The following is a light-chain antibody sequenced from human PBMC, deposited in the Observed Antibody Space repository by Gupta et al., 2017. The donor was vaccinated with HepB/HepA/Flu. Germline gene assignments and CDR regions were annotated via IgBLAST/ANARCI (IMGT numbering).Light chain of an antibody. CDR2: YDS. CDR1: NIGSKS. Sequence: SYVLTQPPSVSVAPGKPARITCGGNNIGSKSVHWYQQKPGQAPVLVIYYDSDRPSGIPERFSGSNSGNTATLTISRVEAGDEADYYCQVWDSSSAYVVFGGGTKLTVL. CDR3: QVWDSSSAYVV. V-gene: IGLV3-21*04. J-gene: IGLJ2*01.